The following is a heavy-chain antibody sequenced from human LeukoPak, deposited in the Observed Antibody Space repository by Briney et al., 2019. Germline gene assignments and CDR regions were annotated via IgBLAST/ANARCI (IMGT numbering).Heavy chain of an antibody. D-gene: IGHD3-10*01. J-gene: IGHJ4*01. CDR3: ARGTGSLFY. V-gene: IGHV4-4*02. Sequence: SGTLSLTCAVSGGSISSSYWWSWVRQPAGKALEWIGHVFTSGNTNYNPSLKGRVTISIETSKSQFSLNLNSVTAADTAVYYCARGTGSLFYWGHGILVTVSS. CDR2: VFTSGNT. CDR1: GGSISSSYW.